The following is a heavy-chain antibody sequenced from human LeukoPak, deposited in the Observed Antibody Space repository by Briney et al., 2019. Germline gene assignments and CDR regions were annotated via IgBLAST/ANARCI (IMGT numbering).Heavy chain of an antibody. CDR3: ARVTILAAGTFDYYYYMDV. J-gene: IGHJ6*03. CDR2: IYTSGST. CDR1: GGSISSGSYY. V-gene: IGHV4-61*02. Sequence: SETLSLTCTVSGGSISSGSYYWSWIRQPAGKGLEWIGRIYTSGSTNYNPSLKSRVTISVDTSKNQFSVKLSSVTAADTAVYYCARVTILAAGTFDYYYYMDVWGKGTTVTVSS. D-gene: IGHD6-13*01.